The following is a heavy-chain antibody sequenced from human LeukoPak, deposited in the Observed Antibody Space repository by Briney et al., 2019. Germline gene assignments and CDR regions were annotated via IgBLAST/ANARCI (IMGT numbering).Heavy chain of an antibody. D-gene: IGHD2-21*02. V-gene: IGHV3-30*02. J-gene: IGHJ4*02. CDR2: IRYDGSNK. CDR3: AKDNSPYCGGDCPNRYFDY. CDR1: GFTFSSYG. Sequence: GGSLRLSCAASGFTFSSYGMHWVRQAPGKGLEWVAFIRYDGSNKYYADSVKGRFTISRGNSKNMLYLQMNSLRAEDTAVYYCAKDNSPYCGGDCPNRYFDYWGQGTLVTVSS.